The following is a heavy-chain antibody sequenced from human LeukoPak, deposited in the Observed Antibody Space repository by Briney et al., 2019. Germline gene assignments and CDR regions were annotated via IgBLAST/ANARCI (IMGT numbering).Heavy chain of an antibody. CDR2: ISSNRGST. CDR1: GFTFSSYA. Sequence: GGSLRLSCAASGFTFSSYAMHWVRQAPGKGLEYVSAISSNRGSTYYANSVKGRFTISRDNSKNTLYLQIGSLRAEDMAVYYCARAMYSSSWQYYFDYWGQGTLVTVSS. D-gene: IGHD6-13*01. J-gene: IGHJ4*02. CDR3: ARAMYSSSWQYYFDY. V-gene: IGHV3-64*01.